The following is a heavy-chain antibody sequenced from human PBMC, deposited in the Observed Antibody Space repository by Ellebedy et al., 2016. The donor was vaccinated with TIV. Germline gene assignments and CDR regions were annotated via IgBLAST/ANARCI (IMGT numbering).Heavy chain of an antibody. CDR1: GFTFRVYW. Sequence: GGSLRLSXVASGFTFRVYWLNWVSQVPRSGLEGVATVKHDGSDAYYVDSVKGRFTMSRDNAKNSLYLPLNSLRAEDTDVYYGARSPATGTVDYWGHGSLVTVSS. V-gene: IGHV3-7*01. CDR3: ARSPATGTVDY. J-gene: IGHJ4*01. CDR2: VKHDGSDA.